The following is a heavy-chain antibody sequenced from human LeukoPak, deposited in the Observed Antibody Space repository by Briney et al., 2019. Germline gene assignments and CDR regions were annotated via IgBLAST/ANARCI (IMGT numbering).Heavy chain of an antibody. Sequence: GGSLRLSCAGSGFTFTRFWMHWVRQAPGKGLVWVSRINVEGTTTTYADSVEGRFTISRDENTLYLQMNHLRVDDTAVYYCTRGGEEPFDYWGQGTLVTISS. V-gene: IGHV3-74*01. CDR2: INVEGTTT. CDR1: GFTFTRFW. J-gene: IGHJ4*02. D-gene: IGHD3-10*01. CDR3: TRGGEEPFDY.